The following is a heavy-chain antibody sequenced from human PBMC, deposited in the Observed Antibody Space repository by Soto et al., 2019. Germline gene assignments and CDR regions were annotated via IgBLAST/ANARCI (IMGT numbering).Heavy chain of an antibody. D-gene: IGHD3-16*01. Sequence: PSETLSLTCSVSGDSVSSGDYYWSWIRQPPGKGLEWIGHVYFSGSTNYIPSLKSRLTMSVDTAKNQFSLKLNSVTAADTAVYYCARIPVDTYMIYSSDPCGQGTQVTVSS. CDR2: VYFSGST. V-gene: IGHV4-61*08. CDR3: ARIPVDTYMIYSSDP. J-gene: IGHJ5*02. CDR1: GDSVSSGDYY.